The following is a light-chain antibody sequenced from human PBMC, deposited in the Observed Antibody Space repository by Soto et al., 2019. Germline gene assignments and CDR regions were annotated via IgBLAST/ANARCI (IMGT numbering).Light chain of an antibody. CDR3: SSYTSSSNYV. Sequence: QSVLTQPASVSGSPGQSITISCTGTSSDVGDYNYVSWYQQVPGKAPKVMIYEVSNRPSGVSNRFSGSKSGITASLTISGLQAEDEAAYYCSSYTSSSNYVLGNGTKLT. CDR1: SSDVGDYNY. CDR2: EVS. V-gene: IGLV2-14*01. J-gene: IGLJ1*01.